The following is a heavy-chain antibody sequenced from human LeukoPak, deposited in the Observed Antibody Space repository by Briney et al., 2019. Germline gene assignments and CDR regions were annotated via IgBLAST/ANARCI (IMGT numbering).Heavy chain of an antibody. Sequence: SETLSLTCTVSGGSISSYYWSWIRQPPGKGLEWIGYIYYSGSTNYNPSLKSRVTISVDTSKNQFSLKLSPVTAADTAVYYCARHSDQYSSSWYDAFDIWGQGTMVTVSS. V-gene: IGHV4-59*08. D-gene: IGHD6-13*01. CDR1: GGSISSYY. CDR3: ARHSDQYSSSWYDAFDI. CDR2: IYYSGST. J-gene: IGHJ3*02.